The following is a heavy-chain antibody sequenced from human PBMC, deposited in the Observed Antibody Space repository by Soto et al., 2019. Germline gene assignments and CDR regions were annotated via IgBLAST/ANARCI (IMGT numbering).Heavy chain of an antibody. V-gene: IGHV4-59*01. CDR1: GFYISGYY. J-gene: IGHJ5*02. Sequence: LDTLSLTCPFYGFYISGYYLSWLRQPPGKGLEWIGYIYYSGSTNYNPSLKSRVTISVDTSKNQFSLKLSSVTAADTAVYYCTSGPNWFDPWGQGTLVTVS. CDR3: TSGPNWFDP. CDR2: IYYSGST.